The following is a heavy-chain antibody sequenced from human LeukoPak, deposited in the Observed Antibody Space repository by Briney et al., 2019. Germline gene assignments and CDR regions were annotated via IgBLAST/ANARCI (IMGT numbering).Heavy chain of an antibody. D-gene: IGHD1-26*01. CDR3: AKDWEESGNYFDS. J-gene: IGHJ4*02. V-gene: IGHV1-2*02. Sequence: ASVKVSCKTSGYTFTDYFMHWVRQAPGQGLEWMGSVNPDSGDTNYAQKFQGRVTMTRDTSISTAYMELSGLRSDDTAVYYCAKDWEESGNYFDSWGQGTLVTVSS. CDR2: VNPDSGDT. CDR1: GYTFTDYF.